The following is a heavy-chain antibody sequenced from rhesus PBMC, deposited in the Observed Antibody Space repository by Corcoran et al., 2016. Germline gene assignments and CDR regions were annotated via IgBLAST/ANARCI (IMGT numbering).Heavy chain of an antibody. J-gene: IGHJ4*01. CDR2: IYGSVGST. V-gene: IGHV4-93*02. Sequence: QVQLQESGPAVVKPSETLSLTCAVSGGSISSSNWWSWIRQSPGKGLEWIWGIYGSVGSTEYNPSLNSRVTISIDTSKNQFSLKLSSVTAADTAVYYCARRALVYYFDYWGQGVLVTVSS. CDR3: ARRALVYYFDY. D-gene: IGHD2-39*01. CDR1: GGSISSSNW.